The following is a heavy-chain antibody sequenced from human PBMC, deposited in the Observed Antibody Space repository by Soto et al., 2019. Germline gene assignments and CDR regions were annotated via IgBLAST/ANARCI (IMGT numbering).Heavy chain of an antibody. V-gene: IGHV3-48*03. CDR2: ISSGVSII. Sequence: GGSLRLSCAASGFTFSSYEMNWVRQAPGKGLEWVSSISSGVSIIYYADSVKGRFTISRDNAKNSLYLQMNSLRAEDTAVYYCARAVADIVVPWDYYYGMDVWGQGTTVT. D-gene: IGHD2-2*01. CDR1: GFTFSSYE. CDR3: ARAVADIVVPWDYYYGMDV. J-gene: IGHJ6*02.